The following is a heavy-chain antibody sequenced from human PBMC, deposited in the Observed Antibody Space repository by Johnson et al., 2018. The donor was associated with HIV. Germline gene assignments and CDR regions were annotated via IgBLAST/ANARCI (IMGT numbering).Heavy chain of an antibody. Sequence: VQLVESGGGLVQPGGSLRLSCAASGFTFSSYWMSWVRQAPGKGLEWVANIKQDGSEKYYVDSVKGRFTISRDNAKNFLYLQMNSLRAEDTALYYCARGLGDSSGYTDAFDIWGQGTMVTVSS. CDR1: GFTFSSYW. J-gene: IGHJ3*02. D-gene: IGHD3-22*01. V-gene: IGHV3-7*03. CDR3: ARGLGDSSGYTDAFDI. CDR2: IKQDGSEK.